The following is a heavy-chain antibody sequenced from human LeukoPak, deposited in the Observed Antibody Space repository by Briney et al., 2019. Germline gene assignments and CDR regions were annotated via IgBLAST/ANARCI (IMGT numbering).Heavy chain of an antibody. CDR1: GGSFSGYY. J-gene: IGHJ4*02. V-gene: IGHV4-34*01. D-gene: IGHD5-12*01. Sequence: PSETLSLTCAVYGGSFSGYYWSWIRQPPGKGLEWIGEINHSGSTNYNPSLKSRVTISVDTSKNQFSLKLSSVTAADTAVYYCARARYSGYDFRGGSPFDYWGQGTLVTVSS. CDR3: ARARYSGYDFRGGSPFDY. CDR2: INHSGST.